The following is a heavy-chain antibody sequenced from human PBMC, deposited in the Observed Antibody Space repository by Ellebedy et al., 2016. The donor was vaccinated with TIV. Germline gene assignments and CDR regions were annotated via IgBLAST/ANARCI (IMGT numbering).Heavy chain of an antibody. Sequence: GESLKISCAASGFTVSSSYMSWVRQAPGKGLEWVSVIESGGNTFYADSVNGRFTISRDNSKNTVYLQLDTLTVEDMAVYYWAKEDGRAFDIWGQGTLVTVSS. J-gene: IGHJ3*02. D-gene: IGHD5-24*01. V-gene: IGHV3-66*01. CDR3: AKEDGRAFDI. CDR2: IESGGNT. CDR1: GFTVSSSY.